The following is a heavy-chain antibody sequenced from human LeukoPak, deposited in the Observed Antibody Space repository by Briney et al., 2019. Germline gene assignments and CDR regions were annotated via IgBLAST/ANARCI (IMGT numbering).Heavy chain of an antibody. CDR1: GYTFTNYD. D-gene: IGHD6-13*01. J-gene: IGHJ2*01. V-gene: IGHV1-2*02. CDR3: ATSKRDSSSWYKTYWYFDL. CDR2: INPNSGGT. Sequence: ASVKVSCKASGYTFTNYDINWVRQTTGQGLEWMGWINPNSGGTNYAQKFQGGVTMTRDTAFSTAYMELTRLTSDDTAVYYCATSKRDSSSWYKTYWYFDLWGRGTLVTVSS.